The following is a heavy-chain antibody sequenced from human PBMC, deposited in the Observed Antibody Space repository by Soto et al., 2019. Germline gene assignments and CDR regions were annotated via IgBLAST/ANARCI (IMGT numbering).Heavy chain of an antibody. Sequence: LRLSCAASGFSFSSYAMNWVRQAPGKGLEWVSAFSDGGSNTYYTDSVKGRFTISIDNSKNTLFLQMNSLRAEDTAVYYCAILDSSSWYTGYYFDYWGQGTLVTVSS. V-gene: IGHV3-23*01. J-gene: IGHJ4*02. CDR1: GFSFSSYA. CDR2: FSDGGSNT. CDR3: AILDSSSWYTGYYFDY. D-gene: IGHD6-13*01.